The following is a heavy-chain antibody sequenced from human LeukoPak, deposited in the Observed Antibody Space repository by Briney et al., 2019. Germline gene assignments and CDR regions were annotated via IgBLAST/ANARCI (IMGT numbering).Heavy chain of an antibody. V-gene: IGHV3-21*01. Sequence: PGGSLRLSCAATEFTFNNYSMNWVRQAPGKGLEWVSFISSSSTYIYYADSVKGRFTISRDNAKKSLYLQMNSLRAEDTAVYYCARLRWELDGDDYWGQGTLVTVSS. J-gene: IGHJ4*02. D-gene: IGHD1-26*01. CDR1: EFTFNNYS. CDR3: ARLRWELDGDDY. CDR2: ISSSSTYI.